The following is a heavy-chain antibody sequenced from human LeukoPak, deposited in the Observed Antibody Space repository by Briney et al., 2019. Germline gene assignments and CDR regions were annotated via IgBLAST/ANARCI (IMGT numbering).Heavy chain of an antibody. Sequence: GGPLRLSCAASGFTFSSYGMHWVRQALGKGLEWVAFVRYDGNNKYYADSVKGRFTISRDNSKNTLYLQMNSLRAEDTAVYYCAKAPIQYSSLAFFDYWGQGTLVTVSS. CDR2: VRYDGNNK. CDR1: GFTFSSYG. CDR3: AKAPIQYSSLAFFDY. D-gene: IGHD6-6*01. V-gene: IGHV3-30*02. J-gene: IGHJ4*02.